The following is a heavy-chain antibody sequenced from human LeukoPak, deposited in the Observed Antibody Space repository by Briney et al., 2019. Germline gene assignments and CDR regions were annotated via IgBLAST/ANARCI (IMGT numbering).Heavy chain of an antibody. CDR2: INQDGSEK. CDR3: ARDHVRNLAGIVGATTRFDY. Sequence: GGSLRLSCATSGFSFNNDWMDWVRQAPGKGLEWVANINQDGSEKNCLDSVKGRFTISRDNAQNSLYLQMNGLRVEDTAVYYCARDHVRNLAGIVGATTRFDYWGQGTLVTVSS. CDR1: GFSFNNDW. J-gene: IGHJ4*02. D-gene: IGHD1-26*01. V-gene: IGHV3-7*01.